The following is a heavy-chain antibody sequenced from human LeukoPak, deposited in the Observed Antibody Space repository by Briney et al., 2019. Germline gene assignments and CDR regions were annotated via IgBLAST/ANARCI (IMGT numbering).Heavy chain of an antibody. D-gene: IGHD3-22*01. Sequence: PSGTLSLTCAVSGGSISSGSYSWSWIRQPPGKGLEWIGYIYPRGSTYYNPSLKSRVILSLDKSANQFSLNLSSVTAADTAVYYCARSTWLLDKWGQGTLVTVSS. V-gene: IGHV4-30-2*01. CDR1: GGSISSGSYS. CDR3: ARSTWLLDK. CDR2: IYPRGST. J-gene: IGHJ4*02.